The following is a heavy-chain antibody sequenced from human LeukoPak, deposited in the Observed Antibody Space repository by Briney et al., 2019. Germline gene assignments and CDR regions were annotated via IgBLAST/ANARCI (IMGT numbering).Heavy chain of an antibody. CDR2: IYYSGST. CDR3: ARRTRIAALGTLYFDY. J-gene: IGHJ4*02. V-gene: IGHV4-39*01. CDR1: GGPINSTSYY. D-gene: IGHD6-13*01. Sequence: SETLSLTCSVSGGPINSTSYYWAWIRQPPGKGLEWIGTIYYSGSTYYNPSLKSRVTISVDTSKNQFSLRLSSVTAADTAVYYCARRTRIAALGTLYFDYWGQGTLVTVSS.